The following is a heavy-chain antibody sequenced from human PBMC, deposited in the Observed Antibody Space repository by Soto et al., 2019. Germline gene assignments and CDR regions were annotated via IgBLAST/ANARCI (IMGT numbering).Heavy chain of an antibody. CDR1: GYSFTTYA. D-gene: IGHD1-1*01. Sequence: ASVKVSCKASGYSFTTYAMHWVRQAPGQRLEWMAWINGGNGNTKYSQKFQDRVTITRDTSASIAYMELSSLRSEDTAVYYCARGKGMEENYYYHGMGVWGQGTTVTVSS. V-gene: IGHV1-3*01. CDR2: INGGNGNT. J-gene: IGHJ6*02. CDR3: ARGKGMEENYYYHGMGV.